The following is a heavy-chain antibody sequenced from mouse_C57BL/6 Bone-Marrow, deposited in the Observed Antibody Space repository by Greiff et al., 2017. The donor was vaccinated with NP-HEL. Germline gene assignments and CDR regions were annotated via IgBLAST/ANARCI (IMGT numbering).Heavy chain of an antibody. CDR1: GFTFSSYG. J-gene: IGHJ3*01. D-gene: IGHD1-1*01. V-gene: IGHV5-6*02. CDR3: ASVATRFAY. Sequence: DVKLVESGGDLVKPGGSLKLSCAASGFTFSSYGMSWVRQTPDKRLEWVATISSGGSYTYYPDSVKGRFTISRDNAKNTLYLQMSSLKSEDTAMYYCASVATRFAYWGQGTLVTVSA. CDR2: ISSGGSYT.